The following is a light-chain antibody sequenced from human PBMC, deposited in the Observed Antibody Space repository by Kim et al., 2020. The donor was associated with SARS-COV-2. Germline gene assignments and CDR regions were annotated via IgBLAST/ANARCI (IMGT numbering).Light chain of an antibody. CDR3: QQYCMSYT. CDR1: QNINTW. Sequence: IQMTQSPSTLSASLGDRVTITCRASQNINTWLSWYQQKPGNAPKLLIYKASSLQSGVPSRFSGSGSGTEFTLTNSGRQPHDFATYYCQQYCMSYTFGQGTKLE. CDR2: KAS. V-gene: IGKV1-5*03. J-gene: IGKJ2*01.